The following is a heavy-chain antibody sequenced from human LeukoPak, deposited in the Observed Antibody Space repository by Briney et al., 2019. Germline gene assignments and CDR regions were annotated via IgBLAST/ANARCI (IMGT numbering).Heavy chain of an antibody. D-gene: IGHD6-19*01. Sequence: GASVKVSCKASGYTLSNYGISWVRQAPGLGLEWMGWTSYNGNTNYAQQFQDRVTMTTVTSTTTAYMELRSLESDDTAVYYCAGHSGSGSQALGNWGQGTLVTVSS. CDR3: AGHSGSGSQALGN. CDR2: TSYNGNT. CDR1: GYTLSNYG. V-gene: IGHV1-18*04. J-gene: IGHJ4*02.